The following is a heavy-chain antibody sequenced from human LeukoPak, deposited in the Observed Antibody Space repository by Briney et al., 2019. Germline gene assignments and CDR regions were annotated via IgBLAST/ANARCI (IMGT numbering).Heavy chain of an antibody. Sequence: ASVTVSCKASGYTFTSYGITWVRQAPGQGLEWMGWINPNSGGTNYAQKFQGRVTMTRDTSISTAYMELSRLRSDDTAVYYCARYQSAVAGSYWGQGTLVTVSS. D-gene: IGHD6-19*01. V-gene: IGHV1-2*02. J-gene: IGHJ4*02. CDR2: INPNSGGT. CDR3: ARYQSAVAGSY. CDR1: GYTFTSYG.